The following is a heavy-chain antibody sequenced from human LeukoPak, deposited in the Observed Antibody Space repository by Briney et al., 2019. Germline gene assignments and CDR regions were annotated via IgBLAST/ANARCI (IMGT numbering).Heavy chain of an antibody. CDR3: AKEDRQQWLVDY. CDR1: GFTFSSYE. J-gene: IGHJ4*02. V-gene: IGHV3-48*03. Sequence: GGSLRLSCAASGFTFSSYEMNWVRQAPGKGLEWVSYISGSGSTIYYADSVKGRFTVSRDNAKNSLYLQMNSLGAEDTAVYYCAKEDRQQWLVDYWGQGTLVTVSS. CDR2: ISGSGSTI. D-gene: IGHD6-19*01.